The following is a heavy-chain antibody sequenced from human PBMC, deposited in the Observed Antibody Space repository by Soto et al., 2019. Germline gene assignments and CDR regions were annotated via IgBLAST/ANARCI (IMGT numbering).Heavy chain of an antibody. CDR3: ARGEMLSAAISTSFDP. D-gene: IGHD2-2*01. Sequence: GXAVKVSCTASGYPFIDYKRHWLRQAPGQGLEWMGWINPKSDVTNYAHKFKDRVTMTRDTSTSTVCMDLSRLTFDDTAVYYCARGEMLSAAISTSFDPWAQGTQVTVSS. CDR2: INPKSDVT. V-gene: IGHV1-2*02. CDR1: GYPFIDYK. J-gene: IGHJ5*02.